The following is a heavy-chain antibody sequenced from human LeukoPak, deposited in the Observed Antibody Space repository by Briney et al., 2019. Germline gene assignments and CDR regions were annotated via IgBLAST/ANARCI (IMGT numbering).Heavy chain of an antibody. D-gene: IGHD6-19*01. Sequence: GGSLRLSSAASGFTFSSYSMNWVRQAPGKGLEWVSSISSSSSYIYYADSVKGRFTISRDNAKNSLYLQMNSLRAEDTAVYYCASGSGWYPKYYFDYWGQGTLVTVSS. CDR3: ASGSGWYPKYYFDY. CDR1: GFTFSSYS. CDR2: ISSSSSYI. V-gene: IGHV3-21*01. J-gene: IGHJ4*02.